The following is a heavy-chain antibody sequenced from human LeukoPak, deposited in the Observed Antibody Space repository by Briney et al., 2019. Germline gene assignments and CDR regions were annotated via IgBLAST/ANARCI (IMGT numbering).Heavy chain of an antibody. CDR3: ARQISDYYYYYMDV. D-gene: IGHD3-10*01. V-gene: IGHV4-39*01. CDR1: GGSISSSNYY. Sequence: SETLSLTCTVSGGSISSSNYYWGWVRQPPGKGLEWIGTIYYSGTTYYNPSLESRVTIFQDASRNQFSLMLTSVTATDTAVYNCARQISDYYYYYMDVWGKGTTVTVSS. J-gene: IGHJ6*03. CDR2: IYYSGTT.